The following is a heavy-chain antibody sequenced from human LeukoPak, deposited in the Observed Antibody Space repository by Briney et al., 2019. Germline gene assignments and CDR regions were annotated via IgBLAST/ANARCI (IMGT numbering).Heavy chain of an antibody. CDR2: INAGNGNT. J-gene: IGHJ5*02. V-gene: IGHV1-3*01. CDR1: GYTFTSYA. CDR3: ARGYSSGMNWFDP. Sequence: ASVTVSCKASGYTFTSYAMHWVRQAPGQRLEWMGWINAGNGNTKYSQKFQGRVTITRDTSASTAYMELSSLRSEDTVVYYCARGYSSGMNWFDPWGQGTLVTVSS. D-gene: IGHD6-19*01.